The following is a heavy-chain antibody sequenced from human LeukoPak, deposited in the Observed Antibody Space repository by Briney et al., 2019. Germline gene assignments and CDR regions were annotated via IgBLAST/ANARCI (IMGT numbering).Heavy chain of an antibody. CDR1: GFTFSSYV. CDR2: ISYDGNNK. D-gene: IGHD6-19*01. Sequence: PGRSLRLSCAASGFTFSSYVMHWVRQAPGKGLEWVAVISYDGNNKYYADSVKGRFTISRDNSKNTLYLQMNSLRAEDTAVYYCARQIAVAGRYYGMDVWGQGTTVTVSS. J-gene: IGHJ6*02. V-gene: IGHV3-30-3*01. CDR3: ARQIAVAGRYYGMDV.